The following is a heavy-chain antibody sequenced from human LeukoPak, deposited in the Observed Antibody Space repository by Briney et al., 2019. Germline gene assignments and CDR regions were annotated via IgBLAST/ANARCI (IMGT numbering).Heavy chain of an antibody. Sequence: PSGTLSLTCTVSGGSISSGDYYWSWIRQPPGKGLEWIGYIYYSGSTYYNPSLKSRVTISVDTSKNQFSLKLSSVTAADTAVYYCARDCSGGSCFDYWGQGTLVTVSS. V-gene: IGHV4-30-4*01. J-gene: IGHJ4*02. D-gene: IGHD2-15*01. CDR3: ARDCSGGSCFDY. CDR2: IYYSGST. CDR1: GGSISSGDYY.